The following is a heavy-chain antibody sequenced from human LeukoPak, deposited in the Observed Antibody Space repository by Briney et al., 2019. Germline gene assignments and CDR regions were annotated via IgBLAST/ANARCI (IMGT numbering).Heavy chain of an antibody. Sequence: GGSLRLSCAASGLTFCSYEMNWVRQAPGKGLEWVSYIISSGSTIYYADSVKGRFTISRDNAKNSLYLQMNSLRAEDTAVYYCARPPRGYCSGGSCYFDYWGQGTLVTVSS. CDR2: IISSGSTI. CDR1: GLTFCSYE. J-gene: IGHJ4*02. CDR3: ARPPRGYCSGGSCYFDY. V-gene: IGHV3-48*03. D-gene: IGHD2-15*01.